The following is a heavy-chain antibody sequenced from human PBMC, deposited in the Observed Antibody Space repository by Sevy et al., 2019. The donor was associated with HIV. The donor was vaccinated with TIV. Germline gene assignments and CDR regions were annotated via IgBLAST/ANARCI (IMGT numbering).Heavy chain of an antibody. CDR3: SRDLRLRGYSYGCFDY. CDR2: INPNSGDT. V-gene: IGHV1-2*02. J-gene: IGHJ4*02. Sequence: ASVMVSCKASGYTFTGQYIHWVRQAPGQGLAWMGWINPNSGDTNYAQEFQGRVTMTRDTSITTAYMELSGLKSDDTAVYYCSRDLRLRGYSYGCFDYWGQGSLVTVSS. CDR1: GYTFTGQY. D-gene: IGHD5-18*01.